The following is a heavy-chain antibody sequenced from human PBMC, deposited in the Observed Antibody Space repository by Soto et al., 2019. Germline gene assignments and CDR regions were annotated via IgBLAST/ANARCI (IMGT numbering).Heavy chain of an antibody. V-gene: IGHV3-21*01. CDR2: ISGSSSYI. Sequence: EVQLVESGGGQVKPGGSLRLSCAASGFTFSRYSMNWVRQAPGKGLEWVSSISGSSSYIYYADSVKGRFTISRDNAKNSLYLQMNSLRAEDTAVYYWARSYDILTGYSGFDYWGQGTLVTVSS. J-gene: IGHJ4*02. CDR3: ARSYDILTGYSGFDY. D-gene: IGHD3-9*01. CDR1: GFTFSRYS.